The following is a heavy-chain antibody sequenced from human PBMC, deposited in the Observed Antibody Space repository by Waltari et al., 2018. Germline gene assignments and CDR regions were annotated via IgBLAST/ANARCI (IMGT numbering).Heavy chain of an antibody. CDR2: IYYSGST. J-gene: IGHJ4*02. D-gene: IGHD7-27*01. V-gene: IGHV4-39*07. Sequence: QLQLQESGPGLVKPSETLSLTCTVSGGSISSSSYYWGWIRQPPGKGLEWIGSIYYSGSTYYNPSLKSRVTISVDTSKNQFSLKLSSVTAADTAVYYCARGARTGFTYYFDYWGQGTLVTVSS. CDR3: ARGARTGFTYYFDY. CDR1: GGSISSSSYY.